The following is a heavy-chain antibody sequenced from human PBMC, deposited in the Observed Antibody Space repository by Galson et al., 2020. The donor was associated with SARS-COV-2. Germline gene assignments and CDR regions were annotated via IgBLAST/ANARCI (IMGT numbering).Heavy chain of an antibody. CDR1: GFTFSSYA. J-gene: IGHJ4*02. CDR2: ISGSGGST. CDR3: AKAPVPNDYCDYFDY. D-gene: IGHD4-17*01. V-gene: IGHV3-23*01. Sequence: QAGGSLRLSCAASGFTFSSYAMSCVRQAPGKGPEWVSAISGSGGSTYYADSVKGRFTISRENSKNTLSLQMNSLRAEDTSVDYCAKAPVPNDYCDYFDYWGQGTLVTVSS.